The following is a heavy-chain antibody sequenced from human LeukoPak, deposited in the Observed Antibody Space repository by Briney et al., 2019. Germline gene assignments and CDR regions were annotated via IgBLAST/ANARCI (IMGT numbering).Heavy chain of an antibody. CDR3: ARREVVVAATHFDY. D-gene: IGHD2-15*01. CDR2: IYYSGST. CDR1: GGSISSSSYY. V-gene: IGHV4-39*01. J-gene: IGHJ4*02. Sequence: SETLSLTCTVSGGSISSSSYYWGCIRQPPGKGLEWIGSIYYSGSTYYNPSLKSRVTISVDTSKNQFSLKLSSVTAADTAVYYCARREVVVAATHFDYWGQGTLVTVSS.